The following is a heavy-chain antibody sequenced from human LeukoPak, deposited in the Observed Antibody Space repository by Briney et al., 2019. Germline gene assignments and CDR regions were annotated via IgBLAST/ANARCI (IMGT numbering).Heavy chain of an antibody. CDR2: IIPIFGTA. D-gene: IGHD2-15*01. J-gene: IGHJ6*02. CDR3: ASTYCSGGSCYVYYYYGMDV. Sequence: SVKVSCKASGGTFSSYAISWVRQAPGQGLEWMGGIIPIFGTANYAQKFQGRVTITTDESTSTAYMELRSLRSDDTAVYYCASTYCSGGSCYVYYYYGMDVWGQGTTVTVSS. V-gene: IGHV1-69*05. CDR1: GGTFSSYA.